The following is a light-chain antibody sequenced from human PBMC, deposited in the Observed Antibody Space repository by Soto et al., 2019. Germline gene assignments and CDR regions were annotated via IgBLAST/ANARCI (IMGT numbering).Light chain of an antibody. CDR2: KAS. Sequence: DIQMTQSPSTLSASVGDRVTITCRASQSISSWLAWYQKKPGKAPKVLIYKASSLESGVPSRFSGSGSGTEFTLTISSLQPDDFATYYCQQYNSYWWTFGQGTKVEI. CDR3: QQYNSYWWT. V-gene: IGKV1-5*03. J-gene: IGKJ1*01. CDR1: QSISSW.